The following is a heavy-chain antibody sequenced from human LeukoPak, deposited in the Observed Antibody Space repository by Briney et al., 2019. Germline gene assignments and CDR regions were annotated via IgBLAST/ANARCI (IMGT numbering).Heavy chain of an antibody. V-gene: IGHV1-24*01. J-gene: IGHJ4*02. CDR2: FDPEDGET. Sequence: ASVKVSCKVSGYTLTVLYMHWVRDAPGKGLEWMGGFDPEDGETIYAQKFQGRVTMTEDTSTDTAYMELSSLRSEDTDGYYCATYDFWSCYYTHWGQETLVTVSS. CDR3: ATYDFWSCYYTH. D-gene: IGHD3-3*01. CDR1: GYTLTVLY.